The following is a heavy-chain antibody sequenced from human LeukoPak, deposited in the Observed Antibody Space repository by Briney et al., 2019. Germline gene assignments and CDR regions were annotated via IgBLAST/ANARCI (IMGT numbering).Heavy chain of an antibody. D-gene: IGHD3-10*02. CDR1: GFTFSSYA. CDR2: ISGSGGSK. J-gene: IGHJ6*04. CDR3: AELGITMIGGV. V-gene: IGHV3-23*01. Sequence: GGSLRLSCAASGFTFSSYAMSWARHAPGKGLEWVSAISGSGGSKYYADSVKGRFTISRDNAKNSLYLQMNSLRAEDTAVYYCAELGITMIGGVWGKGTTVTISS.